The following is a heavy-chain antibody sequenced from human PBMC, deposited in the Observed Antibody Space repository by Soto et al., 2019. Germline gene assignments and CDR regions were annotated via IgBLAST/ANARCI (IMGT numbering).Heavy chain of an antibody. Sequence: ASVKCSCKPSGYTFASYSVNWVRQAPGQGLEWMAWISTYSGNTHYSERLQGRVTVTLDKSARTAFMEMWGLTSDDTGVYFCARDNGYFDLWGQGTLVTVSS. D-gene: IGHD2-8*01. CDR2: ISTYSGNT. CDR1: GYTFASYS. J-gene: IGHJ4*02. CDR3: ARDNGYFDL. V-gene: IGHV1-18*01.